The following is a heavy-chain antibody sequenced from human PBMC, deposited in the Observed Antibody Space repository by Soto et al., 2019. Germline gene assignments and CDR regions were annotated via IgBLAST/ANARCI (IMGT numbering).Heavy chain of an antibody. D-gene: IGHD3-3*01. V-gene: IGHV4-31*03. CDR1: GDSISSGRYY. CDR3: ARGFSTDFDW. Sequence: SETLSLTCNVSGDSISSGRYYWSWIRQHPEKGLEWIGYIYYSGTAQYSPSFKSRITMSVDTSKSQFSLKMTSLTVADTAIYYCARGFSTDFDW. CDR2: IYYSGTA. J-gene: IGHJ5*01.